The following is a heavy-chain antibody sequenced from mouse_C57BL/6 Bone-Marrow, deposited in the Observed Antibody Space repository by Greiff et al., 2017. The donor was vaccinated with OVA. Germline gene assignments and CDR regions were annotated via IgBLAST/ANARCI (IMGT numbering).Heavy chain of an antibody. V-gene: IGHV7-3*01. CDR3: ARPQTAQATFPFAY. Sequence: EVHLVESGGGLVQPGGSLSLSCAASGFTFTDYYMSWVRQPPGKALEWLGFIRNKANGYTTEYSASVKGRFTISRDNSQSILYLQMNALRAEDSATYYCARPQTAQATFPFAYWGQGTLVTVSA. D-gene: IGHD3-2*02. CDR2: IRNKANGYTT. CDR1: GFTFTDYY. J-gene: IGHJ3*01.